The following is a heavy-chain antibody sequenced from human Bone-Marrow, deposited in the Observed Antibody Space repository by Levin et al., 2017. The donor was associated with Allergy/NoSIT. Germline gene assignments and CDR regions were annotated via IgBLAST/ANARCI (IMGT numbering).Heavy chain of an antibody. CDR1: GGSISSGGYY. CDR3: ARAIGEYGYGNYFDN. V-gene: IGHV4-31*03. CDR2: IYYSGST. J-gene: IGHJ4*02. Sequence: SETLSLTCTVSGGSISSGGYYWSWIRQHPGKGLEWIGYIYYSGSTYYNPSLKSRVTISVDTSKNQFSLKLSSVTAADTAVYYCARAIGEYGYGNYFDNWGQGTLVTVSS. D-gene: IGHD5-18*01.